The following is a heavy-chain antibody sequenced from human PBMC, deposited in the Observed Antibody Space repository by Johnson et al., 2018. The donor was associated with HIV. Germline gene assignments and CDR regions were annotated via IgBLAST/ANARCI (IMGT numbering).Heavy chain of an antibody. CDR3: VRGDGVTSAFDI. V-gene: IGHV3-7*01. CDR1: GFTFRNYG. CDR2: IKQDGSAK. J-gene: IGHJ3*02. Sequence: VQLVESGGGVVRPGRSLRLSCVASGFTFRNYGMQWVRQAPGKGLEWVAYIKQDGSAKHYVDSVEGRFTISRDNAKNTLYLQMNSLGAEDTAVYYCVRGDGVTSAFDIWGQGTMVTVSS. D-gene: IGHD2-21*02.